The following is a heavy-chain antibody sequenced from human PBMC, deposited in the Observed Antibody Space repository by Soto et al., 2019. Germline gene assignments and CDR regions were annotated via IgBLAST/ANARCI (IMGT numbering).Heavy chain of an antibody. Sequence: QVQLVQSGAEVKKPGSSVKVSCKASGGTFSSYAISWVRQAPGQGLEWMGGIIPIYGTANYAQKFQGRVTITADESTSTAYVELGRLRPESAAVYYCARGLVDYCHYYYYGMDVWGQGTTVTVSS. CDR3: ARGLVDYCHYYYYGMDV. J-gene: IGHJ6*02. CDR2: IIPIYGTA. CDR1: GGTFSSYA. D-gene: IGHD1-26*01. V-gene: IGHV1-69*01.